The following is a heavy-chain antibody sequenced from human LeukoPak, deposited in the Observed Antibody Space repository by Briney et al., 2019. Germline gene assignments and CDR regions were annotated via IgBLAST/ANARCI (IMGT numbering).Heavy chain of an antibody. CDR1: GYTFTNYG. CDR3: ARRRIVAGTDAFDI. CDR2: ISGYNGNT. D-gene: IGHD6-19*01. J-gene: IGHJ3*02. V-gene: IGHV1-18*01. Sequence: ASVKVSCKASGYTFTNYGISWVRQAPGQGLEWMGWISGYNGNTNYAQELQGRVTMTTGTSTNTAYMELRSLRSDDTAVYYCARRRIVAGTDAFDIWGQGTMVTVSS.